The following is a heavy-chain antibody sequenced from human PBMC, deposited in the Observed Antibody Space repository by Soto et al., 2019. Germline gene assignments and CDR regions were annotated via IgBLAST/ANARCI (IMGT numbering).Heavy chain of an antibody. J-gene: IGHJ5*02. CDR2: IYWNDDK. CDR3: AHLPAGDWFDP. V-gene: IGHV2-5*01. CDR1: GFSLSTSGVG. Sequence: QITLKESGPTLVKPTQTLTLTCTFSGFSLSTSGVGVGWIRQPPGKALEWLALIYWNDDKRYSPSLKRRLTITKDTSKNQVVLTMTNMDPVDTATYYCAHLPAGDWFDPWGQGTLVTVSS.